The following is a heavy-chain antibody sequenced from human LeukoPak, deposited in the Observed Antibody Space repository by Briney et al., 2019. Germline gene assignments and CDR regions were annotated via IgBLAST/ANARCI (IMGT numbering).Heavy chain of an antibody. CDR3: ARVHGDGYNSRYFDY. Sequence: SGGSLRLSCAASGFTFSSYWMHWVRQAPGKGLVWVSRINSDGSTINYADSVKGRFTISRDNAKNTLYLQMNSLRAEDTAVYYCARVHGDGYNSRYFDYWGQGTLVTVSS. V-gene: IGHV3-74*01. J-gene: IGHJ4*02. CDR1: GFTFSSYW. CDR2: INSDGSTI. D-gene: IGHD5-24*01.